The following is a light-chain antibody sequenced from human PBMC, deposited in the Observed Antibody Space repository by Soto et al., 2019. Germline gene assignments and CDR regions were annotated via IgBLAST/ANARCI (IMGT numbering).Light chain of an antibody. CDR2: DTN. Sequence: QAVVTQEPSLTVSPGGTVTLTCGSSSGAVTSGHYPYWFQQRPGQAPTTLISDTNCKHSWTAARFSDALLGGKAALTLSGAQPEDEADYYCLLSYRGARVFGGGTKLTVL. V-gene: IGLV7-46*01. J-gene: IGLJ2*01. CDR3: LLSYRGARV. CDR1: SGAVTSGHY.